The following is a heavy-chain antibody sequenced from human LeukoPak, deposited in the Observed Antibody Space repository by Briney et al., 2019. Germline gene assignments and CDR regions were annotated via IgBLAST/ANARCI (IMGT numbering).Heavy chain of an antibody. J-gene: IGHJ2*01. D-gene: IGHD2-2*01. CDR2: IFYSGST. Sequence: SETLSLTCTVSGGSISSYYWSWIRQPPGKGLEWIGYIFYSGSTNYNPALKSRVTISVDTSKNQFSLKLSSVTAADTAVYYCASAAYCSSTSCYLGFDLWGRGTLVTVSS. CDR1: GGSISSYY. V-gene: IGHV4-59*01. CDR3: ASAAYCSSTSCYLGFDL.